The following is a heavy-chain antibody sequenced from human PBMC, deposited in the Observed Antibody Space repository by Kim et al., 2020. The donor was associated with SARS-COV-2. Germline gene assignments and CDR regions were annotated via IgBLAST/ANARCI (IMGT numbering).Heavy chain of an antibody. CDR3: ERDDYDILTSSFDF. V-gene: IGHV3-30-3*01. CDR2: ISYDGSNK. CDR1: GFTFSSYA. D-gene: IGHD3-9*01. J-gene: IGHJ4*02. Sequence: GGSLRLSCAASGFTFSSYAMHWVRQAPGKGLEWVAVISYDGSNKYYADSVKGRFTISRDNSKNTLYLQMNSLRAEDTAVYYCERDDYDILTSSFDFWGQG.